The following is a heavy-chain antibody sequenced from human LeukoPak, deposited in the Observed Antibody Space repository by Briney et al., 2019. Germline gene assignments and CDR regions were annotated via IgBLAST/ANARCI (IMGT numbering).Heavy chain of an antibody. J-gene: IGHJ6*02. CDR3: ARGRIGSWYTYYYYYGMDV. CDR1: GCTFSSYA. D-gene: IGHD6-13*01. V-gene: IGHV3-30-3*01. Sequence: GGSLRLSCAASGCTFSSYARHWVRQAPGKGLKWVAVISYDGSNKYYADSVKGRFTISRDNSKNTLYLQMNSLRAEDTAVYYCARGRIGSWYTYYYYYGMDVWGQGTTVTVSS. CDR2: ISYDGSNK.